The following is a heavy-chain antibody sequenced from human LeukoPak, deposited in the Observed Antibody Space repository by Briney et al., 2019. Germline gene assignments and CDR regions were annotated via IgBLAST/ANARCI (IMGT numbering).Heavy chain of an antibody. CDR3: ARVSSGGYSYGAFDY. CDR2: ISSNGGST. CDR1: GFTFSSYA. D-gene: IGHD5-18*01. V-gene: IGHV3-64*01. J-gene: IGHJ4*02. Sequence: GGSLRLSCAASGFTFSSYAMHWVRQAPGKGLEYVSAISSNGGSTNYANSVKGRFTISRDNSKNTLYLQMGSLRAEDMAVYYCARVSSGGYSYGAFDYWGQGTLVTVSS.